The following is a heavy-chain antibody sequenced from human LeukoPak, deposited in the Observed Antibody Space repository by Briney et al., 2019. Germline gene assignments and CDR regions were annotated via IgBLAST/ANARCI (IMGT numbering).Heavy chain of an antibody. V-gene: IGHV1-2*02. D-gene: IGHD6-6*01. Sequence: ASVKVSCKASGYTFAGYYVHWVRQAPGQGLEWMGWINPNSGGTNYAQKFQGRVTMTRDTSISTAYMELSRLRSDDTAVYYCARDSKQLLNYYYYYYMDVWGKGTTVTVSS. CDR3: ARDSKQLLNYYYYYYMDV. J-gene: IGHJ6*03. CDR1: GYTFAGYY. CDR2: INPNSGGT.